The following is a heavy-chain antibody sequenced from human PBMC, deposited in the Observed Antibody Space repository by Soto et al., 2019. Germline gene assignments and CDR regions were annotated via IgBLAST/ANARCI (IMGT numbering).Heavy chain of an antibody. Sequence: GGSLRLSCAASGFTFSSYSMNWVRQAPGKGLEWVSSISSSCSYLYYADSVKGRFTISRDKAKNSLYLQMNSLRAEDTAVYYCARDLYSNDKYFDYWGQGTLVTVSS. CDR3: ARDLYSNDKYFDY. V-gene: IGHV3-21*01. CDR1: GFTFSSYS. D-gene: IGHD4-4*01. CDR2: ISSSCSYL. J-gene: IGHJ4*02.